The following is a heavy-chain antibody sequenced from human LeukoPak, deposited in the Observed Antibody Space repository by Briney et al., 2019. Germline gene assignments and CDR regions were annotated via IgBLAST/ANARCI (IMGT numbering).Heavy chain of an antibody. Sequence: PGGPLRLSCAASGFTFSNAWMNWVRQAPGKGLEWVGRIKSKIDGGTTDYAAPVKGRFSISRDDSKNKLYLQMNSLKIDDTAVYYCSTVGSTMISDAFDIWGQGTMVTVSS. CDR3: STVGSTMISDAFDI. CDR2: IKSKIDGGTT. J-gene: IGHJ3*02. V-gene: IGHV3-15*01. D-gene: IGHD3-22*01. CDR1: GFTFSNAW.